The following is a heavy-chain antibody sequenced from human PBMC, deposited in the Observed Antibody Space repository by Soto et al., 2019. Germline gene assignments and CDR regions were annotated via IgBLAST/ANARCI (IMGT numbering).Heavy chain of an antibody. D-gene: IGHD3-3*01. CDR2: IYYSGST. J-gene: IGHJ6*02. V-gene: IGHV4-59*01. Sequence: QVQLQESGPGLVKPSETLSLTCTVSGGSISSYYWSWIRQPPGKGLEWSGYIYYSGSTNYNPSLKRRVPISVDTSKNQFSLKLSSVTAADTAVYYGARGDGGLGSGLYYYYAMAVWGQGTKVTASS. CDR1: GGSISSYY. CDR3: ARGDGGLGSGLYYYYAMAV.